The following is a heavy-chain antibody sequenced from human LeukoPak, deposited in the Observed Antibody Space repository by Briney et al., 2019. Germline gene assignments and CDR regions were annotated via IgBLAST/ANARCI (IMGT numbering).Heavy chain of an antibody. CDR2: IYYSGST. CDR3: ARQYSSGWHPFDY. V-gene: IGHV4-39*01. CDR1: GGSISSYY. D-gene: IGHD6-19*01. Sequence: SETLSLTCTVSGGSISSYYWGWIRQPPGKGLEWIGSIYYSGSTYYNPSLKSRVTISVDTSKNQFSLKLSSVTAADTAVYYCARQYSSGWHPFDYWGQGTLVTVSS. J-gene: IGHJ4*02.